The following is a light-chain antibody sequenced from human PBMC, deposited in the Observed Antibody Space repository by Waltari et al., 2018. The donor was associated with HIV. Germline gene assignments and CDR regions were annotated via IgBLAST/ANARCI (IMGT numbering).Light chain of an antibody. J-gene: IGKJ1*01. CDR1: QSLLHTSDKRNS. Sequence: IVMTQSPESLAVSPGETAIINCKSGQSLLHTSDKRNSLAWYQQRPGKPPKLIIYWASIRESWVPARFSGSGSGTNFSLTITNFVSEDVAVYYCQQSYATPTFGQGTKLEI. V-gene: IGKV4-1*01. CDR3: QQSYATPT. CDR2: WAS.